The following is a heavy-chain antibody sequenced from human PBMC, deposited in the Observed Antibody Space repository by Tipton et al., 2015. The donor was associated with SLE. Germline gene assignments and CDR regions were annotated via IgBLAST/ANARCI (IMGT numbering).Heavy chain of an antibody. D-gene: IGHD1-14*01. V-gene: IGHV1-8*02. Sequence: QSGAEVKKPGASVKVSCKASGYTFTSYGIRWVRQAPGQGLEWMGWMNPNSGNTGYAQKFQGRVTMTRNTSISTAYMELSSLRSEDTAVYYCVPSGPHYWGQGTLVTVSS. CDR3: VPSGPHY. CDR2: MNPNSGNT. CDR1: GYTFTSYG. J-gene: IGHJ4*02.